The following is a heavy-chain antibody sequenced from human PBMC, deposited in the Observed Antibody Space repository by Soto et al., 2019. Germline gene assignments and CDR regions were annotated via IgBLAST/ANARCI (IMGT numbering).Heavy chain of an antibody. CDR1: GFTFSSYA. CDR2: ISSNGGST. J-gene: IGHJ5*02. D-gene: IGHD3-3*01. Sequence: EVQLVESGGGLVQPGGSLRLSCAASGFTFSSYAMHWVRQAPVKGLEYVSAISSNGGSTYYANSVNCRFTISRDNSKNTLYLQMGSLRAEDMAVYYCARLTYYDFWNWFDPWGQGTLVTVSS. CDR3: ARLTYYDFWNWFDP. V-gene: IGHV3-64*01.